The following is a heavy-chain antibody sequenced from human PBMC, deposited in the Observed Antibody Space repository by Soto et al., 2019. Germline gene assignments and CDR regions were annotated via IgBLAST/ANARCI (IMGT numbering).Heavy chain of an antibody. CDR2: IQYSGHS. CDR1: GGYITNYY. J-gene: IGHJ6*02. V-gene: IGHV4-59*08. D-gene: IGHD3-10*01. CDR3: ARHGFGSLHGLVDV. Sequence: QVQLQESGPGLVKPSETLSLTCTVSGGYITNYYCSWFRQPPGKGLEWIGHIQYSGHSAYNPSLKRRVTMSMDTSKTQFPLMLESVTATDTAVYYCARHGFGSLHGLVDVWGQGTTVIVSS.